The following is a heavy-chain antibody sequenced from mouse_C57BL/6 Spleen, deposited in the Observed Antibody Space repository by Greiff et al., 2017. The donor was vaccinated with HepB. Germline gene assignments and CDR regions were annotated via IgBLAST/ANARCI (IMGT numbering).Heavy chain of an antibody. J-gene: IGHJ3*01. D-gene: IGHD1-1*01. CDR1: GFNIKDDY. CDR2: IDPENGDT. CDR3: TTDNYGSNLFAY. Sequence: VQLQQSGAELVRPGASVKLSCTASGFNIKDDYLHWVKQRLEQGLVWIGWIDPENGDTESASKFQGKATITADTSSNTAILQLRSLTSEDTAVYYCTTDNYGSNLFAYGGQGTLVTVSA. V-gene: IGHV14-4*01.